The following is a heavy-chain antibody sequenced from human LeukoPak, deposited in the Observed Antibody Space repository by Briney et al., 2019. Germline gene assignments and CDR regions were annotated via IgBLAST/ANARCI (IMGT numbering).Heavy chain of an antibody. J-gene: IGHJ6*03. V-gene: IGHV3-48*03. CDR1: GFTFSSYE. CDR2: ISSSGSNI. CDR3: ARGDKVVGGDYYYMDV. Sequence: GGSLRLSCAASGFTFSSYEMNWVRQAPGKGLEWVSYISSSGSNIYYADSVKGRFTISRDNAKNSLYLQMNSLRAEDTAVYYCARGDKVVGGDYYYMDVWGKGTTVTISS. D-gene: IGHD2-15*01.